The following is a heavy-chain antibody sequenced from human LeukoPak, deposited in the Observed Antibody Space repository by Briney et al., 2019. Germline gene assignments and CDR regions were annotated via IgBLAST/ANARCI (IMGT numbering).Heavy chain of an antibody. D-gene: IGHD3-22*01. J-gene: IGHJ6*03. Sequence: PSETLSLTCTVSGASISSYYWSWIRQPPGKGLEWIGYIYTSETTDYNPSLRRRVTISVDTSKNQFSLKLSSVTAADTAVYYCARGRQDVTMIVVVMTAVSYYLDVWGKGTTVTVS. V-gene: IGHV4-4*09. CDR3: ARGRQDVTMIVVVMTAVSYYLDV. CDR1: GASISSYY. CDR2: IYTSETT.